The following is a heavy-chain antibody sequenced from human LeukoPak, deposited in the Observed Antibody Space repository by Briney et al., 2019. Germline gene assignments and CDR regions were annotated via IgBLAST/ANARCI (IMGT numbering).Heavy chain of an antibody. CDR1: GYTFTSYA. D-gene: IGHD3-10*01. CDR3: ARAERLTMVRGGGSPTCFDY. V-gene: IGHV1-3*01. J-gene: IGHJ4*02. Sequence: ASXXVSXKASGYTFTSYAMHWVRQAPGQRXEWXGWINAGNGNTKYSQKFQGRVTITRDTSASTAYMELSSLRSEDTAVYYCARAERLTMVRGGGSPTCFDYWGQGTLVTVSS. CDR2: INAGNGNT.